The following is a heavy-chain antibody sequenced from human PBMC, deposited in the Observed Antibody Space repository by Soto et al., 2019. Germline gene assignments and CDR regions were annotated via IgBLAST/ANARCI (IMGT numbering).Heavy chain of an antibody. CDR2: MYHSGST. CDR1: GGSISSSNW. CDR3: ARFNGGYYYGMVV. J-gene: IGHJ6*02. Sequence: QVQLQESGPGLVKPSGTLSLTCAVSGGSISSSNWWSWVRQPPGKGLEWIGGMYHSGSTNYNPSPKSRVTSAVDKSKKHSCWKLSPVTSADTAVYYCARFNGGYYYGMVVWGQGTTVTVSS. D-gene: IGHD4-17*01. V-gene: IGHV4-4*02.